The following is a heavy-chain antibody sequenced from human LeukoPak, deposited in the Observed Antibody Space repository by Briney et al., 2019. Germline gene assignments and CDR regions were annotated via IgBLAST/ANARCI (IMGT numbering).Heavy chain of an antibody. Sequence: PGGSLRLSCAASGFTFSSYSMNWVRQAPGKGLEWVSSVSSSSSYIYYADSVKGRFTISRDNAKNSLYLQMHSLRAEDTAVYYCARELGYCSSTSCYFGGIDYWGQGTLVTVSS. J-gene: IGHJ4*02. CDR1: GFTFSSYS. V-gene: IGHV3-21*01. CDR3: ARELGYCSSTSCYFGGIDY. D-gene: IGHD2-2*01. CDR2: VSSSSSYI.